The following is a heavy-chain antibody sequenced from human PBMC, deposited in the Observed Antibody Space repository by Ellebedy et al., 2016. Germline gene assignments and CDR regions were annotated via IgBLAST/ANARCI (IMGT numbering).Heavy chain of an antibody. D-gene: IGHD3-10*01. J-gene: IGHJ4*02. Sequence: GGSLRLSCAASGFTFSSYAMHWVRQAPGKGLVWVSRINSDGSSTNYADSVKGRFTISRDNAKNSLYLQMNSLIAEDTAVYYCARDYYGSGSYQDYWGRGTLVTVSS. CDR3: ARDYYGSGSYQDY. V-gene: IGHV3-74*01. CDR2: INSDGSST. CDR1: GFTFSSYA.